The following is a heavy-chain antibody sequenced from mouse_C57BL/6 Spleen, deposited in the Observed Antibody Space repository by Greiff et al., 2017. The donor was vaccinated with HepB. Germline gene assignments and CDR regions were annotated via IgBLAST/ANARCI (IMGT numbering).Heavy chain of an antibody. CDR3: ARPGNWNWYFDV. D-gene: IGHD4-1*01. CDR1: GFTFSDYG. Sequence: EVQLVESGGGLVKPGGSLKLSCAASGFTFSDYGMHWVRQAPEKGLEWVAYISSGSSTIYYADTVKVRFTFSRDNAKNTLFLQMTSLRSEDTAMYYCARPGNWNWYFDVWGTGTTVTVSS. CDR2: ISSGSSTI. V-gene: IGHV5-17*01. J-gene: IGHJ1*03.